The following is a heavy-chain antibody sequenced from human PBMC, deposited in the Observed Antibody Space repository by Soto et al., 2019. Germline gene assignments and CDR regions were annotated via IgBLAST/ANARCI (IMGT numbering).Heavy chain of an antibody. CDR3: AKTGDSGYDWGWFDP. CDR2: ISYHGINT. D-gene: IGHD5-12*01. CDR1: GFTFSSYG. J-gene: IGHJ5*02. V-gene: IGHV3-30*18. Sequence: QVQLVESGGGVVQPGGSLRLSCAASGFTFSSYGIHWVPQAPGKGLEWVAVISYHGINTHYADSVKGRFTISRDNYKNTLYLHMNSLRPEDTAVYYCAKTGDSGYDWGWFDPWGQGTLVTVSS.